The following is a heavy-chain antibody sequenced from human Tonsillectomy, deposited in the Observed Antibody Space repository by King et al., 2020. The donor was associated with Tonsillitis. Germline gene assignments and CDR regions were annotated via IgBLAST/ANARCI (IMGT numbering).Heavy chain of an antibody. CDR3: AKGKAMFGVVSYFDY. CDR1: GFTFSSYA. J-gene: IGHJ4*02. Sequence: VQLVESGGGLVQPGGSLRLSCAASGFTFSSYAMSWVRQAPGKGLEWVSGISDSGGSTYYADSVKGRFTISRAKNTLYLQINSLRAEDTAVYYCAKGKAMFGVVSYFDYWGQGTLVTVSS. CDR2: ISDSGGST. D-gene: IGHD3-3*01. V-gene: IGHV3-23*04.